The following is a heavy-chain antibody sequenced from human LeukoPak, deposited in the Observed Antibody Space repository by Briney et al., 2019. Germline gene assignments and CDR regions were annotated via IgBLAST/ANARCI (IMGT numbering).Heavy chain of an antibody. V-gene: IGHV3-30*19. CDR1: GFTFSSYG. Sequence: GGSLRLSCAASGFTFSSYGVHWVRQAPGKGLEWVAAISHDGSNKFYADSVKGRFTISRDNSKNTLYLQMNSLRTEDTAVYYCARGLAYNYDTSAYFLDYWGQGTLVTVSS. CDR3: ARGLAYNYDTSAYFLDY. D-gene: IGHD3-22*01. CDR2: ISHDGSNK. J-gene: IGHJ4*02.